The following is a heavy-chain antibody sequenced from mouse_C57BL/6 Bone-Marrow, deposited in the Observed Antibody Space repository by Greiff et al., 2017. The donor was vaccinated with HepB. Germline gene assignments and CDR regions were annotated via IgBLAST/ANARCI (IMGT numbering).Heavy chain of an antibody. V-gene: IGHV5-17*01. J-gene: IGHJ2*01. CDR2: ISSGSSTI. CDR1: GFTFSDYG. CDR3: ARENY. Sequence: EVMLVESGGGLVKPGGSLKLSCAASGFTFSDYGMHWVRQAPEKGLAWVAYISSGSSTIYYADTVKGRFTISRDNAKNTLFLQMTSLRSEDTAMYYCARENYWGQGTTLTVSS.